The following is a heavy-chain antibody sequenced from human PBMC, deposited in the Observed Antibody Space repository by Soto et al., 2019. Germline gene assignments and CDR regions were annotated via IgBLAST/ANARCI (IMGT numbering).Heavy chain of an antibody. J-gene: IGHJ6*02. D-gene: IGHD2-21*01. CDR2: IYSGGST. CDR3: ASLKGHIDYGMDV. Sequence: PGGSLRLSCAASGFTVISNYMSWVRQAPGKGLEWVSVIYSGGSTYYADSVKGRFTISRDNSKNTLYLQMNSLRAEDTAVYYCASLKGHIDYGMDVWGQGTTVTVSS. V-gene: IGHV3-53*01. CDR1: GFTVISNY.